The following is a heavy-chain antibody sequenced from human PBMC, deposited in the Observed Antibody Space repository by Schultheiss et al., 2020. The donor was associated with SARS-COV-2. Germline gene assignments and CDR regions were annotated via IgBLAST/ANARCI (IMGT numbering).Heavy chain of an antibody. CDR3: AKDNSGWYDYYYYGMDV. J-gene: IGHJ6*02. V-gene: IGHV3-23*01. CDR1: GFTFGSYA. CDR2: ISGSGGST. D-gene: IGHD6-19*01. Sequence: GGSLRLSCAASGFTFGSYAMSWVRQAPGKGLEWVSAISGSGGSTYYADSVKGRFTIARDNSKNTLYLQMNSLRAEDPAVYYCAKDNSGWYDYYYYGMDVWGQGTTVTVSS.